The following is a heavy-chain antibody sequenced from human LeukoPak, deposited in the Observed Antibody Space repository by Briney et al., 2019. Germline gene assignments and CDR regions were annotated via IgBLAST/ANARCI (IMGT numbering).Heavy chain of an antibody. V-gene: IGHV4-59*01. CDR3: ARVQGCSSTSCNPPFDY. CDR2: IYYSGST. CDR1: GGSISSYY. D-gene: IGHD2-2*01. Sequence: ASETLSLTCTVSGGSISSYYWSWIRQPPGKGLEWVGYIYYSGSTNYNPSLKSRVIISVDTSKNQFSLKLSSVTAADTAVYYCARVQGCSSTSCNPPFDYWGQGTLVTVSS. J-gene: IGHJ4*02.